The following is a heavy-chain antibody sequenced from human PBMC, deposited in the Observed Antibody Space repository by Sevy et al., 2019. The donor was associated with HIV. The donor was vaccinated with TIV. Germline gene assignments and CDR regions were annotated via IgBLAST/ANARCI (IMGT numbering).Heavy chain of an antibody. CDR3: ARGAYDFWSGYYTYYFDY. D-gene: IGHD3-3*01. V-gene: IGHV4-61*01. CDR2: IYYSGST. Sequence: SETLSLTCTVSGGSVSSGSYYWSWIRQPPGKGLEWSGYIYYSGSTNYNPSLKSRVTISVDTSKNQFSLKLSSVTAADTAVYYCARGAYDFWSGYYTYYFDYWGQGTLVTVPS. CDR1: GGSVSSGSYY. J-gene: IGHJ4*02.